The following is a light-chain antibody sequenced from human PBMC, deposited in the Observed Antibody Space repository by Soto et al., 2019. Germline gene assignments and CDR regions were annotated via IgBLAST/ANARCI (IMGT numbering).Light chain of an antibody. CDR3: QHYGGMWT. V-gene: IGKV1-5*01. CDR2: DAS. J-gene: IGKJ1*01. Sequence: DIQMTQSPSTLSESVGAKVTITCRASQSITNRLAWYQQKPGKAPKVLIYDASSLESGVPSRFTGSGYGTEFALTISSLQPDDFATYWCQHYGGMWTVGQGTKVDIK. CDR1: QSITNR.